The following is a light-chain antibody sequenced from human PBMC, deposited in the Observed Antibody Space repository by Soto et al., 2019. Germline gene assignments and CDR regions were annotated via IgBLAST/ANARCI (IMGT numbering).Light chain of an antibody. V-gene: IGKV1-5*03. J-gene: IGKJ5*01. CDR1: QSISSW. CDR3: QHYNSYSSIT. Sequence: DIQMTQSPSTLSASVGDRVTITCRASQSISSWLAGYQQKPGKAPNLLIYKASSLESGVPSRYSGSGSGTEFTLTISSLQPDDFATYYCQHYNSYSSITFGQGTRLAMK. CDR2: KAS.